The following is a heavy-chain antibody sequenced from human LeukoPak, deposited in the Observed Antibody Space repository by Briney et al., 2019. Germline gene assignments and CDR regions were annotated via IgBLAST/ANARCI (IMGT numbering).Heavy chain of an antibody. Sequence: ASVTVSCKASGYTFTCYGISWVRQAPGQGLEWMGWISAYNGNTNYAQKLQGRVTMTTDTSTSTAYMELRSLRSDDTAVYYCARDDYGDKGFDYWGQGTLVTVSS. J-gene: IGHJ4*02. CDR2: ISAYNGNT. CDR1: GYTFTCYG. V-gene: IGHV1-18*01. D-gene: IGHD4-17*01. CDR3: ARDDYGDKGFDY.